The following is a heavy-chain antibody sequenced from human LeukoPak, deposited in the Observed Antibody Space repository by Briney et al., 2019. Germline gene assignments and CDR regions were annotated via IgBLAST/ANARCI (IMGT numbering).Heavy chain of an antibody. V-gene: IGHV1-46*01. CDR2: INPSGGST. Sequence: GASVKVSCKASGYTFTSYYMHWVRQAPGQGLEWMGIINPSGGSTSYAQKFQGRVTMTRDTSTSTVYMELSSLRSEDTAVYYCARGAYSSGWYFHWFDPWGQGTLVTVSS. D-gene: IGHD6-19*01. CDR3: ARGAYSSGWYFHWFDP. J-gene: IGHJ5*02. CDR1: GYTFTSYY.